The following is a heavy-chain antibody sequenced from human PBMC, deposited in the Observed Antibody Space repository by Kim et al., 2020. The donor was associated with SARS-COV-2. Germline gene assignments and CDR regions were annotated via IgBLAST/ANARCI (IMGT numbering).Heavy chain of an antibody. J-gene: IGHJ4*02. D-gene: IGHD1-26*01. CDR1: GFTFRSYG. CDR2: ISYDGSNY. CDR3: AKDQLGAVGSRFILSAFDY. V-gene: IGHV3-30*18. Sequence: GGSLSLSCAASGFTFRSYGMHWVRQAPGKGLEWVAVISYDGSNYSYDDSVKGRFTISRDNSRNTLYLQMNSLRPEDTAVYYCAKDQLGAVGSRFILSAFDYWGQGTLLTVSS.